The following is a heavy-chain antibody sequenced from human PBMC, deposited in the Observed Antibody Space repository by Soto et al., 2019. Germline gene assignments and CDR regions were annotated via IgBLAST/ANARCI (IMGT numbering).Heavy chain of an antibody. CDR2: IYYSGST. D-gene: IGHD1-26*01. V-gene: IGHV4-39*01. CDR1: GGSIHSSSYY. J-gene: IGHJ4*02. CDR3: ARHIRIIAGATNPFDY. Sequence: QLQLQESGPGTVKPSETPSLTCTVSGGSIHSSSYYLGWVRQPPGKGVEGIGSIYYSGSTYYNPSLKSRVTISVDTSKNQFSLKLSSVTAADTAVYYCARHIRIIAGATNPFDYWGRGTLVSVSS.